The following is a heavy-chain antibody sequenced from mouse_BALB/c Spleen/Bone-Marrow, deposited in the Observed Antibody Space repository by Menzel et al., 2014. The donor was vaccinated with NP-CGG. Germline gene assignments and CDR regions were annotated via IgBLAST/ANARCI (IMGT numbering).Heavy chain of an antibody. CDR2: IRNGGGST. V-gene: IGHV5-12*02. CDR1: GFTFSDYY. CDR3: ARPTIYYDYDGYAMDY. J-gene: IGHJ4*01. D-gene: IGHD2-4*01. Sequence: DVQLQESGGGLVQPGGSLKLSCATSGFTFSDYYMYWVRQTPEKRLEWVAYIRNGGGSTYYPDTVKGRLTISRDNAKNTLYLQMSRLKSEDTAMYYCARPTIYYDYDGYAMDYWGQGTSVTVSS.